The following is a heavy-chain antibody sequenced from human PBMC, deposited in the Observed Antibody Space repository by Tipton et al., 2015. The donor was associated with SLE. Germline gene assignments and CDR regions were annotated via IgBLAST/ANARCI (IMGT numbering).Heavy chain of an antibody. D-gene: IGHD1-14*01. Sequence: SLRLSCAASGFIFSSYGMSWVRQAPGKGLEWVSGISGSGGRTYYADSVKGRFTISRDNSKSTLYLQMNSLRAEDTAVYYCARAPDRGRSYSDYWGQGTLVTVSS. J-gene: IGHJ4*02. CDR1: GFIFSSYG. CDR3: ARAPDRGRSYSDY. V-gene: IGHV3-23*01. CDR2: ISGSGGRT.